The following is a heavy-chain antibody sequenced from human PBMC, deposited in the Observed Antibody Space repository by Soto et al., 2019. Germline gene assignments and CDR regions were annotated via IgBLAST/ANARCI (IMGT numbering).Heavy chain of an antibody. CDR1: GFTFSGSA. V-gene: IGHV3-73*01. CDR3: LSLTGSKEYYFDY. Sequence: EVQLVESGGGLVQPGGSLKLSCAASGFTFSGSAMHWVRQASGKGLEWVGRIRSKANSYATAYAASVKGRFTISRDDSKNTAYLQMNSLKTEDTAVYYCLSLTGSKEYYFDYWGQGTLVTVPS. D-gene: IGHD3-9*01. J-gene: IGHJ4*02. CDR2: IRSKANSYAT.